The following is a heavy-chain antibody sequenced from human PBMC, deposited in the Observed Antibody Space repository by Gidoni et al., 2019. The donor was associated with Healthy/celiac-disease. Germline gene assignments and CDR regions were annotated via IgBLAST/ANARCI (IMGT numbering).Heavy chain of an antibody. CDR1: GFTFSSYW. V-gene: IGHV3-7*03. CDR2: IKQDGSEK. CDR3: ARGAAARQGAFDI. Sequence: EVQLVESGGGLVQPGGSLRPPCAASGFTFSSYWMSWVRQAPGKGLEWVANIKQDGSEKYYVDSVKGRFTISRDNAKNSLYLQMNSLRAEDTAVYYCARGAAARQGAFDIWGQGTMVTVSS. D-gene: IGHD6-6*01. J-gene: IGHJ3*02.